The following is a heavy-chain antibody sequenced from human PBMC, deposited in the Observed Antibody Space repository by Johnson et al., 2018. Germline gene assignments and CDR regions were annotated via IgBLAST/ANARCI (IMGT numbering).Heavy chain of an antibody. CDR3: ARGGNGDHGMDV. V-gene: IGHV3-33*03. D-gene: IGHD4-17*01. CDR1: GFVFSGFA. Sequence: QVQLVQSGGGVVQPGRSLRLSCAASGFVFSGFAMHWVRQPPGKGLEWVAILWYDGRQKYYAGFVKGRLTISRDNSKKIVYLGMSSLRVDDPDVYFCARGGNGDHGMDVWGQGTTVSVSS. J-gene: IGHJ6*02. CDR2: LWYDGRQK.